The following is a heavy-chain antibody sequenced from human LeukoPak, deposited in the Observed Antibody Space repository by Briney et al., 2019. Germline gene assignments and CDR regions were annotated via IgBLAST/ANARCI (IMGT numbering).Heavy chain of an antibody. V-gene: IGHV3-7*01. CDR2: IKQDGSEK. J-gene: IGHJ4*02. D-gene: IGHD2-15*01. Sequence: PGGSLRLSCAASGFTFSSYWMSWVRQAPGKGLEWVANIKQDGSEKYYVDSVKGRFTISRDNAKNSLYLQMNSLRAEDTAVYYCARGTIVVVVAAMGWAPDYWGQGTLVTVSS. CDR3: ARGTIVVVVAAMGWAPDY. CDR1: GFTFSSYW.